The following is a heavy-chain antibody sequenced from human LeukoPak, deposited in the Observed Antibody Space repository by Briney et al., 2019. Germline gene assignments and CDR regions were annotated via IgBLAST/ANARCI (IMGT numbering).Heavy chain of an antibody. CDR2: ISAYNGNT. V-gene: IGHV1-18*01. CDR3: AREGGYCSSTSCYAFDY. J-gene: IGHJ4*02. CDR1: GYTFISYG. D-gene: IGHD2-2*01. Sequence: ASVKVSCKASGYTFISYGISWVRQAPGQGLEWMGWISAYNGNTNYAQKLQGRVTMTADTSTSTAYMELKSLRSDDTAVYYCAREGGYCSSTSCYAFDYWGQGTLVTVSS.